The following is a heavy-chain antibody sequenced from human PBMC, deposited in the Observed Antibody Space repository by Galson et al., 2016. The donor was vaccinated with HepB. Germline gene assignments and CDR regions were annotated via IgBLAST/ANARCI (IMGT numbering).Heavy chain of an antibody. Sequence: STNYNPSLKSRVTISVDKSKNQFSLKLSSVTAADTAVYYCARDGQDAFDIWGQGTMVTVSS. CDR3: ARDGQDAFDI. V-gene: IGHV4-4*02. CDR2: ST. J-gene: IGHJ3*02.